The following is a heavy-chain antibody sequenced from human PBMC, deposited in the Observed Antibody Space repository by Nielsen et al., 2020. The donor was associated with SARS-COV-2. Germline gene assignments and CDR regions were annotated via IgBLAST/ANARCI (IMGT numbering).Heavy chain of an antibody. CDR1: GFTFNNFA. V-gene: IGHV3-23*01. CDR2: VSGSAIST. D-gene: IGHD3-22*01. Sequence: GESLKISCAASGFTFNNFAMSWVRQAPGKGLEWVSAVSGSAISTYYADSVNGRFTISRDNSKNTLFLQMNSLRAEDTAVYYCAKVGNYSDSGGYYYGYYFDYWGQGTLVTVSS. CDR3: AKVGNYSDSGGYYYGYYFDY. J-gene: IGHJ4*02.